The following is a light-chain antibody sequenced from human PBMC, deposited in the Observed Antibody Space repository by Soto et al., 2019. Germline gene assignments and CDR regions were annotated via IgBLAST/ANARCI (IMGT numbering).Light chain of an antibody. CDR3: QSYDSSLNGARV. Sequence: QSVLTQPPSVSGAPGQRVTIPCTGSSSNIGAGYDVHWYQQLPGTAPKLLIYGNSNRPSGVPDRFSGSKSGTSASLAITGLQAEDEADYHCQSYDSSLNGARVFGGGTKLTVL. CDR1: SSNIGAGYD. CDR2: GNS. V-gene: IGLV1-40*01. J-gene: IGLJ2*01.